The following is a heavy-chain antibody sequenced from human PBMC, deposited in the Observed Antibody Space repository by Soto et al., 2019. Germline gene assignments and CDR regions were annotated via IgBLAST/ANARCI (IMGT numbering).Heavy chain of an antibody. D-gene: IGHD2-2*01. CDR3: AREDSIIIPAVSDF. CDR2: ISKSDYT. V-gene: IGHV3-21*01. CDR1: GFAFNNYG. Sequence: GGSLRLSCTVSGFAFNNYGINWVRQAPGKGLEWVSSISKSDYTYYSDSVKGRFTISRDNAKNSVSLQMNTLRVEDTAVYYCAREDSIIIPAVSDFWGRGTQVTVSS. J-gene: IGHJ4*02.